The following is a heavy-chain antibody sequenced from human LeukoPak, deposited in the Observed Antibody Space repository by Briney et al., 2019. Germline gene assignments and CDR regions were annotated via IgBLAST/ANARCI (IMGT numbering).Heavy chain of an antibody. J-gene: IGHJ4*02. D-gene: IGHD3-22*01. CDR1: GGSFSGYY. CDR2: IYYSGST. V-gene: IGHV4-34*01. CDR3: ASHYYDSSGPDY. Sequence: SETLSLTCAVYGGSFSGYYWGWIRQPPGKGLEWIGSIYYSGSTYYNPSLKSRVTISVDTSKNQFSLKLSSVTAADTAVYYCASHYYDSSGPDYWGQGTLVTVSS.